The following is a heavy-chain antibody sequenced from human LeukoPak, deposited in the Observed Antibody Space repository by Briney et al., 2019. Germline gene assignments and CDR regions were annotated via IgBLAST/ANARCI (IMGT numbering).Heavy chain of an antibody. J-gene: IGHJ4*02. Sequence: GGTLTLSCTASGFTFSSYAMNWVRKAQGKGLEAVSGIRDTGRSTYYAASVKGGSTISRSNSKSTLYLQMSSRRDEDTAVYYCAKVLRGLAYYADYSEWGQGTLVTVSS. D-gene: IGHD4-17*01. CDR3: AKVLRGLAYYADYSE. CDR1: GFTFSSYA. V-gene: IGHV3-23*01. CDR2: IRDTGRST.